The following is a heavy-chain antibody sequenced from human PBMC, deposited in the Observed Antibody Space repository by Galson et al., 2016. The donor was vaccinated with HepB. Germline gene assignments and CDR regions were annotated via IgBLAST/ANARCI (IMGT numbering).Heavy chain of an antibody. J-gene: IGHJ4*02. D-gene: IGHD3-22*01. V-gene: IGHV3-11*01. CDR1: GFSFSDHY. Sequence: SLRLSCAASGFSFSDHYMSWIRQAPGKGLEWISYISSSSGIIYYAGSVKGRFTISRDNAKNSLYLQMNSLRAEDSAVYYCARYYYDTSGYYAHYFDYWGQGTLVTVSS. CDR2: ISSSSGII. CDR3: ARYYYDTSGYYAHYFDY.